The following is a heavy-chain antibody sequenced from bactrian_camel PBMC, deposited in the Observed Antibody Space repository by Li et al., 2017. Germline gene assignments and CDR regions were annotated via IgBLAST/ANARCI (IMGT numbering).Heavy chain of an antibody. CDR1: GFTFSSYY. V-gene: IGHV3-2*01. CDR3: AVYDSWFVCPTDHQSYQY. D-gene: IGHD2*01. CDR2: IYSDRSNT. J-gene: IGHJ4*01. Sequence: HVQLVESGGGLVQPGGSLRLSCAASGFTFSSYYMSWVRQAPGKGLEWVSSIYSDRSNTYYADSVKGRFTISQDKPANTLYLQMDSLKPEDTAMYSCAVYDSWFVCPTDHQSYQYWGQGTQVTVS.